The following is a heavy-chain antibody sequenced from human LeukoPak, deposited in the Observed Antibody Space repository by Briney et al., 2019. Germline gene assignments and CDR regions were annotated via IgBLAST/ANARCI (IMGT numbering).Heavy chain of an antibody. CDR2: IYYSGST. D-gene: IGHD3-16*01. CDR1: GGSISSSSYY. J-gene: IGHJ3*02. Sequence: SETLSLTCTVSGGSISSSSYYWGWIRQPPGKGLEWIGSIYYSGSTYYNPSLKSRVTISVDTSKNQFSLKLSSVTAADTAVYYCARQSVMTTLPDAFDIWGQGTMVTVSS. V-gene: IGHV4-39*01. CDR3: ARQSVMTTLPDAFDI.